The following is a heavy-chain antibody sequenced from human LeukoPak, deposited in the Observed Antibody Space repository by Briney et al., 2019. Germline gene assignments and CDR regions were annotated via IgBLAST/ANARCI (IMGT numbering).Heavy chain of an antibody. V-gene: IGHV3-21*01. Sequence: GGSLRLSCAASGLTFSRYWMSWVRQAPGKGLEWVSSISSSSSYIYYADSVKGRFTISRDNAKKSVYLQMNSLRAEDTAVYYCARAYSERYGLGYYYMDVWGKGTTVTISS. CDR2: ISSSSSYI. D-gene: IGHD1-26*01. J-gene: IGHJ6*03. CDR1: GLTFSRYW. CDR3: ARAYSERYGLGYYYMDV.